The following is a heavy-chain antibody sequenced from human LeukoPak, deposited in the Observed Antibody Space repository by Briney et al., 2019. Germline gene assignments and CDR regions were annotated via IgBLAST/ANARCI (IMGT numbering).Heavy chain of an antibody. J-gene: IGHJ4*02. CDR2: ISYDGSNK. V-gene: IGHV3-30*03. CDR1: GFTFSSYG. D-gene: IGHD3-10*01. CDR3: ARLSAGSGSPSFDY. Sequence: GGSLRPSCAASGFTFSSYGMHWVRQAPGKGLEWVAVISYDGSNKYYADSVKGRFTISRDNSKNTLYLQMNSLRAEDTAVYYCARLSAGSGSPSFDYWGQGTLVTVSS.